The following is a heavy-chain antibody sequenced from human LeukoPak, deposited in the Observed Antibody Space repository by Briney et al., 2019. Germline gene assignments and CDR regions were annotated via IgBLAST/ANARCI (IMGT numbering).Heavy chain of an antibody. Sequence: QAGGSLRLSCAAPGFTFSSYWMSWVRQAPGKGLEWVANIKQDGSEKYYVDSVKGRFTISRDNAKNSLYLQMNSLRAEDTAVYYCARDGYRYWGQGTLVTVSS. CDR3: ARDGYRY. V-gene: IGHV3-7*01. CDR2: IKQDGSEK. J-gene: IGHJ4*02. D-gene: IGHD5-24*01. CDR1: GFTFSSYW.